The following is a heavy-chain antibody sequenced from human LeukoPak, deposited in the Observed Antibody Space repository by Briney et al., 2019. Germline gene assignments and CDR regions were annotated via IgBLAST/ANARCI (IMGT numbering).Heavy chain of an antibody. Sequence: SETLSLTCTVSGGSVSSYYWSWIRQPPGKGLEWIGYIKCSGSSNYNPSLKSRVTISMDTSKNQFSLRLNSVTAADTAVYYCARDGTVATNWFDPWGQGTLVTVSS. J-gene: IGHJ5*02. V-gene: IGHV4-59*02. D-gene: IGHD5-12*01. CDR1: GGSVSSYY. CDR2: IKCSGSS. CDR3: ARDGTVATNWFDP.